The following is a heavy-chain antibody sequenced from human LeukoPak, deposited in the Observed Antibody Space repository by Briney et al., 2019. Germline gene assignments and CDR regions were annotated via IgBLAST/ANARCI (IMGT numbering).Heavy chain of an antibody. D-gene: IGHD3-22*01. V-gene: IGHV4-38-2*02. CDR1: GYSISSGYY. CDR3: ARGRVIAHYDSSGYYSFDY. J-gene: IGHJ4*02. Sequence: SETLSLTCTVSGYSISSGYYWGWIRQPPGKGLEWIGSIYHSGSTYYNPSLKSRVTISVDTSKNQFSLKLSSVTAADTAVYYCARGRVIAHYDSSGYYSFDYWGQGTLVTVSS. CDR2: IYHSGST.